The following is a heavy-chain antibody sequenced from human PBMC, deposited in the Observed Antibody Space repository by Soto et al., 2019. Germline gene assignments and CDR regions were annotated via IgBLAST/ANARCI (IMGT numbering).Heavy chain of an antibody. CDR2: IVVGSGNT. V-gene: IGHV1-58*02. CDR1: GFTFTSSA. D-gene: IGHD6-13*01. J-gene: IGHJ6*02. Sequence: SVKVSCKASGFTFTSSAMQWVRQARGQRLEWIGWIVVGSGNTNYAQKFQERVTITRDMSTSTAYMELNSLRSEDTAVYYCVAAGTSSYYYYYGMDVWGQGTTVTVSS. CDR3: VAAGTSSYYYYYGMDV.